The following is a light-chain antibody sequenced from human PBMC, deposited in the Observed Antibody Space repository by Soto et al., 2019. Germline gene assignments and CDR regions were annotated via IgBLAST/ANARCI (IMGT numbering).Light chain of an antibody. Sequence: DIQMIQSPSSVSASVGDRVTITCRASQRISTWLAWYQQKPGKGPKLLIYGASTLQSGVPSRFSGSGSGTDFTLAISSLQPEDFATDYCQQADSFPCTFGPGTKVDI. CDR2: GAS. CDR1: QRISTW. CDR3: QQADSFPCT. V-gene: IGKV1-12*02. J-gene: IGKJ3*01.